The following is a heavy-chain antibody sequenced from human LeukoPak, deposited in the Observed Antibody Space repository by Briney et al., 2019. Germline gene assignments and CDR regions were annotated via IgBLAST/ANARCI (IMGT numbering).Heavy chain of an antibody. CDR2: ISGSGGST. V-gene: IGHV3-23*01. D-gene: IGHD6-13*01. CDR3: AKGRFEIAAAGGNFDY. Sequence: PGGSLRFYCAASGFTFSSYAMSWVRQAPGKGLEWVSAISGSGGSTYYADSVKGRFTISRDNSKNTLYLQMNSLRAEDTAVYYCAKGRFEIAAAGGNFDYWGQGTLVTVSS. J-gene: IGHJ4*02. CDR1: GFTFSSYA.